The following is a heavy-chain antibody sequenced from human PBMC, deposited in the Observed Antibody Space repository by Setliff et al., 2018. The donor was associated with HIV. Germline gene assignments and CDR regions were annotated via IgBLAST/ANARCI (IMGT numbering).Heavy chain of an antibody. CDR3: ARGPSILWWTPHQTPYYFDY. CDR2: IYTSGST. V-gene: IGHV4-4*08. J-gene: IGHJ4*02. Sequence: SETLSLTCTVSGGSISSYYWSWIRQPPGKGLEWIGYIYTSGSTNYNPSLKSRVTISVDTSKNQFSLKLSSVTAADTAVYYCARGPSILWWTPHQTPYYFDYWGRGTLVTVSS. D-gene: IGHD2-21*01. CDR1: GGSISSYY.